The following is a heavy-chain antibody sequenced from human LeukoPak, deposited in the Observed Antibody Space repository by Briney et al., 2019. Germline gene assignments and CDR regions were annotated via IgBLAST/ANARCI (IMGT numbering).Heavy chain of an antibody. CDR3: ARDERTAAGTVSGAFDI. D-gene: IGHD6-13*01. J-gene: IGHJ3*02. V-gene: IGHV4-31*03. CDR2: IYYGGST. Sequence: SETLSLTCTVSGGSISSGGYYWSWIRQHPGKGLEWIGYIYYGGSTYYNPSLKSRVTISVDTSKNQFSLKLSSVTAADTAVYYCARDERTAAGTVSGAFDIWGQGTMVTVSS. CDR1: GGSISSGGYY.